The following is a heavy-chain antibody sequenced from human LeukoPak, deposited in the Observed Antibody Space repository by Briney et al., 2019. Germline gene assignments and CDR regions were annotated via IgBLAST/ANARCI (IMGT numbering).Heavy chain of an antibody. Sequence: GGSLRLSCAASGSTVSSNYMSWVRQAPGKGLEWVSVIYSGGSTYYADSVKGRFTISRDNSKNTLYLQMNSLRAEDTAVYYCARDAGGYYYYGMDVWGQGTTVTVSS. D-gene: IGHD2-15*01. V-gene: IGHV3-66*01. J-gene: IGHJ6*02. CDR3: ARDAGGYYYYGMDV. CDR2: IYSGGST. CDR1: GSTVSSNY.